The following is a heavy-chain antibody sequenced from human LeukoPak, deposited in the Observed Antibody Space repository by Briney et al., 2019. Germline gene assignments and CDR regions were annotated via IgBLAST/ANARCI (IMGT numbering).Heavy chain of an antibody. CDR2: IYYSGST. V-gene: IGHV4-59*08. D-gene: IGHD3-10*01. Sequence: SETLSLTCIVSGGSISTYYWSWIRQPPGKGLEYIGYIYYSGSTNYNPSLKSRVTISVDTSKNQFSLKLNSVTAADTAVYYCARHRTNYYGSESYAFDIWGQGTMVTVSS. CDR3: ARHRTNYYGSESYAFDI. J-gene: IGHJ3*02. CDR1: GGSISTYY.